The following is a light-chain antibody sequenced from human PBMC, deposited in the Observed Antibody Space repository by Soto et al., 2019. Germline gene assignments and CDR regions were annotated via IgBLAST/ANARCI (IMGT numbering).Light chain of an antibody. CDR1: QSISTY. Sequence: DIQMTQSPSSLSASLGDRFSISCRASQSISTYLNWDQQKTGKAPKLLIYHSSTLQSGVPSRFSGSGSGTDFTLTISSLQPEDFATYYCQHTYTTPITFGQGTRLEIK. CDR2: HSS. CDR3: QHTYTTPIT. J-gene: IGKJ5*01. V-gene: IGKV1-39*01.